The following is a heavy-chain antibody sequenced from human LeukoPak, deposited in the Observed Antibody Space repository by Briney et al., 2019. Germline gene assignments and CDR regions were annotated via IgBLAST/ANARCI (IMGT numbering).Heavy chain of an antibody. CDR3: ARNGYSSGWLYWYFDL. D-gene: IGHD6-19*01. J-gene: IGHJ2*01. Sequence: SETLSLTCTVSGGSISSSSYYWGWIRQPPGKGLEWIGSIYYSGSTYYNPSLKSRVTISVDTSKNRFSLKLSSVTAADTAVYYCARNGYSSGWLYWYFDLWGRGTLVTVSS. V-gene: IGHV4-39*01. CDR1: GGSISSSSYY. CDR2: IYYSGST.